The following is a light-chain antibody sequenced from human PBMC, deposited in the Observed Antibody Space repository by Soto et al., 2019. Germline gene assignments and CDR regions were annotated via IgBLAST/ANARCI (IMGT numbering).Light chain of an antibody. Sequence: EIVLTQSPATLSLSPGERATLSCRASQSVSSNLAWYQQKPGQAPRLLIYGASTRATGIPARFSGSGSGTEFTLTISSLQSEDFAVYYCQQYNNWPPWTFGQGTKVDFK. J-gene: IGKJ1*01. CDR2: GAS. CDR3: QQYNNWPPWT. V-gene: IGKV3-15*01. CDR1: QSVSSN.